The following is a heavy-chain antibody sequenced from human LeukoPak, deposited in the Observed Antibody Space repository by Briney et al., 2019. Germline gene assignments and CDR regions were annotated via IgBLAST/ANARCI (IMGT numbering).Heavy chain of an antibody. J-gene: IGHJ4*02. CDR1: GGSISSYY. Sequence: SETLPLTCTVSGGSISSYYWSWIRQPPGKGLEWIGYIYYSGSTNYNPSLKSRVTISVDTPKNQFSLKLSSVTAADTAVYYCARGKPQPPSTYYDFWSGYYNPLYYFDYWGQGTLVTVSS. CDR2: IYYSGST. CDR3: ARGKPQPPSTYYDFWSGYYNPLYYFDY. V-gene: IGHV4-59*08. D-gene: IGHD3-3*01.